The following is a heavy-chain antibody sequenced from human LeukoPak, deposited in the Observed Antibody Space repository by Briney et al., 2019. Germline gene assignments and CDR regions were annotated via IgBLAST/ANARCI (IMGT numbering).Heavy chain of an antibody. Sequence: GGSLRLSCAASGFTFSSYGMHWVRQAPGKGLEWVAVIWYDGSNKYYADSVKGRFTISRDNSKNTLYLQMNSLRAEDTAVYYCARVTHPYSSGWVDYWGQGTLVTVSS. V-gene: IGHV3-33*01. D-gene: IGHD6-19*01. CDR2: IWYDGSNK. CDR3: ARVTHPYSSGWVDY. J-gene: IGHJ4*02. CDR1: GFTFSSYG.